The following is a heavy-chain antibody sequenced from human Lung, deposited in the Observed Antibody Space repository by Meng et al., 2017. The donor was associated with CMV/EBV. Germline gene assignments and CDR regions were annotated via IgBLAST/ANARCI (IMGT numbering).Heavy chain of an antibody. CDR3: ARLFHTSLGTNYYYGMDV. Sequence: ASVXVSCKASGYTFIGYNIHWVRQAPGQGLEWMGWINPNTGATKFAERFQGRVTLTTDTSISTAYMELSRLKSDDTAVFFCARLFHTSLGTNYYYGMDVWGQGTTVTVSS. CDR2: INPNTGAT. V-gene: IGHV1-2*02. J-gene: IGHJ6*02. D-gene: IGHD3-3*01. CDR1: GYTFIGYN.